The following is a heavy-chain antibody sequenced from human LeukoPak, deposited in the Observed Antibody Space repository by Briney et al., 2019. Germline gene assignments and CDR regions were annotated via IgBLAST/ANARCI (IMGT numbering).Heavy chain of an antibody. J-gene: IGHJ4*02. CDR2: IKAGNGDT. V-gene: IGHV1-3*01. CDR1: GYIFTKYV. Sequence: ASVKVFCKASGYIFTKYVVHWVRQAPGQRPEWMGWIKAGNGDTKYSQNFQDRLTITRDTSASTVYMELSSLTSEDTALYYCARDDCGGTCYPGGYWGQGTLVTVSS. CDR3: ARDDCGGTCYPGGY. D-gene: IGHD2-21*02.